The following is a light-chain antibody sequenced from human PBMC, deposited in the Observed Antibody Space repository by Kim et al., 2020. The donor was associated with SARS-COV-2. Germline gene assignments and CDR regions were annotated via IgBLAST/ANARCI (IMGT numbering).Light chain of an antibody. Sequence: TQSPGTLSLSPGERATLSCRASQTVSYTYLAWYQQKPGQAPRLLIYGASTRATGIPDFTLTISRLEPEDFALYFCQQYGSPPPWTFGQGTKVDIK. CDR2: GAS. J-gene: IGKJ1*01. CDR3: QQYGSPPPWT. V-gene: IGKV3-20*01. CDR1: QTVSYTY.